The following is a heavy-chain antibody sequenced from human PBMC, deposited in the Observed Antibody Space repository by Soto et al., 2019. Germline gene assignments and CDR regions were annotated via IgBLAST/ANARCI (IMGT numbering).Heavy chain of an antibody. CDR2: IYHSGST. V-gene: IGHV4-30-2*01. D-gene: IGHD6-19*01. CDR1: GGSISSGGYS. Sequence: QLQLQESGSGLVKPSQTLSLTCAVSGGSISSGGYSWSWIRQPPGKGLEWIGYIYHSGSTYYNPSLKRRVTISVDSSKNQFSLKLSSVTAADTAVYYCARTSVWYGEFDYWGQGTLVTVSS. J-gene: IGHJ4*02. CDR3: ARTSVWYGEFDY.